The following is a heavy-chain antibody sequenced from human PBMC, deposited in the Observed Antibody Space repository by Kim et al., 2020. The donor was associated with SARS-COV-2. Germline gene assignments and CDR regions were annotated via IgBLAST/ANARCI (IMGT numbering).Heavy chain of an antibody. Sequence: SVKVSCKASGGTFSSYAISWVRQAPGQGLEWMGGIIPIFGTANYAQKFQGRVTITADESTSTAYMELSSLRSEDTAVYYCTRGGIAVAGTMVQFDYWGQGTLVTVSS. J-gene: IGHJ4*02. V-gene: IGHV1-69*13. CDR3: TRGGIAVAGTMVQFDY. CDR1: GGTFSSYA. D-gene: IGHD6-19*01. CDR2: IIPIFGTA.